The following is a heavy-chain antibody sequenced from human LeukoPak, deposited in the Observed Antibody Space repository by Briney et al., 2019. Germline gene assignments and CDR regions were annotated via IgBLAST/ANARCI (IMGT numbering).Heavy chain of an antibody. D-gene: IGHD5-18*01. CDR2: IWYDGSNK. CDR3: AREDGYSYGYVDY. V-gene: IGHV3-33*01. J-gene: IGHJ4*02. Sequence: GGSLRLSCAASGFTFSSYGMHWVRQAPGKGLEWVAVIWYDGSNKYYADSVKGRFTISRDNSKNTLYLQMNSLRAEDTAVYYCAREDGYSYGYVDYWGQGTLVTASS. CDR1: GFTFSSYG.